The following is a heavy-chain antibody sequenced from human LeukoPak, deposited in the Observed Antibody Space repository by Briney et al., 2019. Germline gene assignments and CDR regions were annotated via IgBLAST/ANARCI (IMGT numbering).Heavy chain of an antibody. V-gene: IGHV3-74*01. CDR1: GFTFSAYW. D-gene: IGHD3-9*01. Sequence: GGSLRPSCAASGFTFSAYWMHWVRHAPGKGLVWVSRVKYDGSTTTYADSVKGRFTISRDNAKNILYLQMNSLRVEDTAVYYCARDLDWLLFDYWGQGTLVTVSS. CDR3: ARDLDWLLFDY. J-gene: IGHJ4*02. CDR2: VKYDGSTT.